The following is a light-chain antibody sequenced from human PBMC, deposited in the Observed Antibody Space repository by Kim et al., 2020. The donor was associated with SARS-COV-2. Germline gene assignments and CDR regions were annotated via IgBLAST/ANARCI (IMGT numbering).Light chain of an antibody. V-gene: IGKV1-39*01. CDR2: AAS. Sequence: IQMTQSPSSLSASVGDRVTITCWASQSISNYLNWYQQRPGKAPKVLIYAASILQSGVPSRFSGSGSGTDFTLTISSLQPEDFATYYCQQSYSNPPEYTFGQGTKLEI. CDR3: QQSYSNPPEYT. CDR1: QSISNY. J-gene: IGKJ2*01.